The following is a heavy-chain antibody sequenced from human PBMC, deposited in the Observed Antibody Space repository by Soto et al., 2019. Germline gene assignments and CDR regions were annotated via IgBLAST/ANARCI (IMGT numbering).Heavy chain of an antibody. CDR3: AGGRGFTDY. D-gene: IGHD5-12*01. J-gene: IGHJ4*02. CDR1: EGTFSSYH. CDR2: IIPILEIA. Sequence: QVQLVQSGAEVKKPGSSVKVSCKASEGTFSSYHISWVRQAPGQGLEWLGRIIPILEIANYAQKFQGRVTITADKSTSTAYMELSSLRSEDTAVYYCAGGRGFTDYWGQGPLVTVSS. V-gene: IGHV1-69*02.